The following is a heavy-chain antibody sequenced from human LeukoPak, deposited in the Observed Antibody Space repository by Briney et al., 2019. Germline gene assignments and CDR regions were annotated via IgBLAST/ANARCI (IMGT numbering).Heavy chain of an antibody. CDR1: GGSISSYY. J-gene: IGHJ4*02. Sequence: SETLSLTCTVSGGSISSYYWSWIRQPPGKGLEWIGYIYYSGSTNYNPSLKSRVTISVDTSKNQFSLKLSSVTAADTAVYYCARSLVGTPFYSWGQGALVTVSS. CDR2: IYYSGST. D-gene: IGHD4-23*01. V-gene: IGHV4-59*01. CDR3: ARSLVGTPFYS.